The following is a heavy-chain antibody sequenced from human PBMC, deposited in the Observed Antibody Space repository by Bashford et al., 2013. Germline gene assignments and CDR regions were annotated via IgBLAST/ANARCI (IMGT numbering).Heavy chain of an antibody. D-gene: IGHD2-21*02. CDR3: ARAGGSSDFRIDY. CDR2: VSSDGRST. Sequence: VRQGSREGGWVWVSRVSSDGRSTSYVDSVKGRFTISRDNAKSTLSLQMNNLSAEDTAVYYCARAGGSSDFRIDYWGQGTLVTVSS. J-gene: IGHJ4*02. V-gene: IGHV3-74*01.